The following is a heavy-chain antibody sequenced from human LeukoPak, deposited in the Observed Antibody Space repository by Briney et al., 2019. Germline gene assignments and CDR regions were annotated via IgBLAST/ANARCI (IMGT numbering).Heavy chain of an antibody. J-gene: IGHJ3*02. V-gene: IGHV4-39*07. CDR1: GGSISSSSYY. CDR3: ARTDGGGGAFDI. Sequence: SETLCLTCTVSGGSISSSSYYWGWIRQPPGKGLEWIGSIYYSGSTYYNPSLKSRVTISVDTSKNQFSLKLSSVTAADTAVYYCARTDGGGGAFDIWGRGTMVIVSS. CDR2: IYYSGST. D-gene: IGHD3-16*01.